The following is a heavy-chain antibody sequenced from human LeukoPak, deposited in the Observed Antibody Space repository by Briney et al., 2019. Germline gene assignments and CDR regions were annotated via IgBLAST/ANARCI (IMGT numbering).Heavy chain of an antibody. Sequence: ASVKVSCKPSGYTFTSYAMHWVRQAPGQRLEWMGWINAGNGNTKYSQKFQGRVTITRDTSASTAYMELSSLRSEDTAVYCCAREYCSSTSCSWFDPWGQGTLVTVSS. CDR3: AREYCSSTSCSWFDP. CDR1: GYTFTSYA. V-gene: IGHV1-3*01. J-gene: IGHJ5*02. D-gene: IGHD2-2*01. CDR2: INAGNGNT.